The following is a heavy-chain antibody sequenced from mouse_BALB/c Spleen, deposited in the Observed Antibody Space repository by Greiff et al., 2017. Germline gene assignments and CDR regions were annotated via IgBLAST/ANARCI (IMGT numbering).Heavy chain of an antibody. J-gene: IGHJ4*01. V-gene: IGHV1-9*01. CDR3: ARRGNYVNYAMDY. D-gene: IGHD2-1*01. CDR2: ILPGSGST. Sequence: VQLQQSGAELMKPGASVKISCKATGYTFSSYWIEWVKQRPGHGLEWIGEILPGSGSTNYNEKLKGKATFTADKSSSTAYMQLSSLTSEDSAVYYCARRGNYVNYAMDYWGQGTSVTVSS. CDR1: GYTFSSYW.